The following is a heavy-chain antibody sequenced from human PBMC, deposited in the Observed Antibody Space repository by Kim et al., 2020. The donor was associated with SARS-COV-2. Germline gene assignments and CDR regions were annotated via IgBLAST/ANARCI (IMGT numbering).Heavy chain of an antibody. CDR3: ARNYYYGSGSYYNPYYYYYGMDV. J-gene: IGHJ6*02. D-gene: IGHD3-10*01. CDR1: GYRFTSYW. CDR2: IYPGDSDT. V-gene: IGHV5-51*01. Sequence: GASLQISCKGSGYRFTSYWIGWVRQMPGKGLEWMGIIYPGDSDTRYSPSFQGQVTISADKSISTAYLQWSSLKASDTAMYYCARNYYYGSGSYYNPYYYYYGMDVWGQGTTVTVSS.